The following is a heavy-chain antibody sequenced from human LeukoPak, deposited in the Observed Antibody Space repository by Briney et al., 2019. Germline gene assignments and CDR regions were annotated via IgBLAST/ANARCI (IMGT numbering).Heavy chain of an antibody. CDR3: ARGKNYSNYVGWFDP. CDR2: INHSGST. V-gene: IGHV4-34*01. D-gene: IGHD4-11*01. CDR1: DGSISSYY. Sequence: KPSETLSLTCTVSDGSISSYYWSWIRQPPGKGLEWIGEINHSGSTNYNPSLKSRVTISVDTSKNQFSLKLSSVTAADTAVYYCARGKNYSNYVGWFDPWGQGTLVTVSS. J-gene: IGHJ5*02.